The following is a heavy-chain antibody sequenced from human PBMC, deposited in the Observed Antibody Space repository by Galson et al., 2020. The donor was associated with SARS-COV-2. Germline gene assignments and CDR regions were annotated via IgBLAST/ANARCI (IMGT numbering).Heavy chain of an antibody. CDR3: ARDILPLIGGVGTWPPLDALDS. V-gene: IGHV3-21*01. Sequence: GESLKISCAASGFTFNTYNMNWVRQAPGKGLEWVSFISSTSTYIYYADSVKGRFTISRDDAKNSMYLQMNSLRAEDTAVYYCARDILPLIGGVGTWPPLDALDSWGQGTMVTVSS. J-gene: IGHJ3*02. CDR1: GFTFNTYN. D-gene: IGHD3-16*01. CDR2: ISSTSTYI.